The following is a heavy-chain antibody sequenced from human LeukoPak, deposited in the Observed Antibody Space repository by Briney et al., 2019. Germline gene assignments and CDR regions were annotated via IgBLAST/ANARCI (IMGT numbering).Heavy chain of an antibody. CDR1: GGSISSGGYY. CDR3: AREPYIVATFGY. D-gene: IGHD5-12*01. J-gene: IGHJ4*02. CDR2: IYYSGST. V-gene: IGHV4-31*02. Sequence: LTWXXAGGSISSGGYYWSWIRQHAGEGLXWIGYIYYSGSTYYNPSLNSRVTISLDTSKNQFSLKLSSVTAADTAVYYCAREPYIVATFGYWGQGTLVTVSS.